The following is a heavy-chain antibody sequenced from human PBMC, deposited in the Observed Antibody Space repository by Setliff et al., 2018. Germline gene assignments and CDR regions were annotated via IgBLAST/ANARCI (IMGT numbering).Heavy chain of an antibody. V-gene: IGHV3-74*03. CDR3: ARAYYGTVNGYSSYYGLDV. Sequence: GGSLRLSCAAAGFTFSSHWMHWVRQDPGKGLVWVSRVNDDGSSAMYADSVKGRFTMSRDNAKNTLYLQMNSLRAEDTAVYYCARAYYGTVNGYSSYYGLDVWGQGTTVTVSS. J-gene: IGHJ6*02. CDR1: GFTFSSHW. D-gene: IGHD3-9*01. CDR2: VNDDGSSA.